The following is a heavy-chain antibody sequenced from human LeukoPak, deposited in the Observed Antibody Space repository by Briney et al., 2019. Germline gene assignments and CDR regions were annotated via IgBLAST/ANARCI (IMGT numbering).Heavy chain of an antibody. Sequence: SETLSLTCTVSGGSISSGGYYWSWIRQHPGKGLEWIGYIYYSGSTYYNPSLKSRVTISVDTSKNQFSLKLSSVTAADTAVYYCAREKDDSRDSYGYPRTRWFDPWGQGTLVTVSS. J-gene: IGHJ5*02. D-gene: IGHD5-18*01. CDR1: GGSISSGGYY. V-gene: IGHV4-31*03. CDR2: IYYSGST. CDR3: AREKDDSRDSYGYPRTRWFDP.